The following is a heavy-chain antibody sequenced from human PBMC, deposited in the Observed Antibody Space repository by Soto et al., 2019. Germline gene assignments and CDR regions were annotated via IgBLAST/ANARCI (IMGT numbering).Heavy chain of an antibody. J-gene: IGHJ6*02. D-gene: IGHD2-2*01. CDR2: IIPIVGTG. CDR1: GGTFSNYG. Sequence: QVQLVQSGAEVRKPGSSVTVSCKASGGTFSNYGISWVRQAPGQGLEWMGGIIPIVGTGSYAQKFQGRVTITADEPTTTAYMELSSLRFEDTAVYYCARVVILVPTASTHYYYHMDVWGPGTTVTLSS. CDR3: ARVVILVPTASTHYYYHMDV. V-gene: IGHV1-69*01.